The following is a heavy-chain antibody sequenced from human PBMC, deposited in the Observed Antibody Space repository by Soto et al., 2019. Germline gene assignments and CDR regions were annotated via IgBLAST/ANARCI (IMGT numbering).Heavy chain of an antibody. CDR2: LYYGRSA. J-gene: IGHJ4*02. V-gene: IGHV4-59*01. CDR3: PSRSMAVVPKY. Sequence: QVQLQESGPGLVKPSETLSLTCAVSGDSISTYYCMWIRQTPGKGLESIGYLYYGRSANYNPSLMSRVTLSPDASTNQSSLPMRSMTAADTAVYYCPSRSMAVVPKYWGPRTLVTVSS. CDR1: GDSISTYY. D-gene: IGHD3-3*02.